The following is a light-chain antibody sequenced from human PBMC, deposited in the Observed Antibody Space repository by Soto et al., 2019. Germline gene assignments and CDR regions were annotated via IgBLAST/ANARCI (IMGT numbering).Light chain of an antibody. Sequence: EIVLTQSPATLSLSPGERATLSCRASQSVSSYLAWYQQKPGQAPRLLIYDASNRATGIPARFSGSGSGTDFPLSNSSLETEDFAVYYCQQRSNWHSTFGPRTKVDIK. CDR2: DAS. V-gene: IGKV3-11*01. CDR3: QQRSNWHST. J-gene: IGKJ3*01. CDR1: QSVSSY.